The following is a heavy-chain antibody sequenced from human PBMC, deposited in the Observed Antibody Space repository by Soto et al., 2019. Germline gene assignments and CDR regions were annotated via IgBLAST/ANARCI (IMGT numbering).Heavy chain of an antibody. J-gene: IGHJ3*01. V-gene: IGHV5-51*01. Sequence: GESLKISCKGSGYSFTSCWIGWVRQMPGKGLEWMGIIYPGDSDTRYSPSFQGQVTISADKSISTAYLQWSSLKASDTAMYYCASLQGTAVAPQQSLVGFGLGGEGTMVT. CDR1: GYSFTSCW. CDR2: IYPGDSDT. CDR3: ASLQGTAVAPQQSLVGFGL. D-gene: IGHD6-19*01.